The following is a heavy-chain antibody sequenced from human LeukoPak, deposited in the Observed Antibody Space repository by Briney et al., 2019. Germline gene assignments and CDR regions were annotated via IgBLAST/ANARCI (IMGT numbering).Heavy chain of an antibody. CDR1: GFTFSSYA. J-gene: IGHJ3*02. CDR2: ISGSGGST. Sequence: GGSLRLSCAASGFTFSSYAMSWVRQAPGKGLEWVSAISGSGGSTYYADSVKGRFTISRDNSKNTLYLQMNSLRAEDTAVYYCATTYGSGRYAFDIWGQGTMVTVSS. CDR3: ATTYGSGRYAFDI. V-gene: IGHV3-23*01. D-gene: IGHD3-10*01.